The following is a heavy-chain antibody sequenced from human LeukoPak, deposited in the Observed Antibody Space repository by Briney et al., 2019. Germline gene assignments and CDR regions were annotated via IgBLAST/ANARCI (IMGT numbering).Heavy chain of an antibody. CDR1: GGSISSSSYY. CDR2: IYYSGST. D-gene: IGHD2-15*01. V-gene: IGHV4-39*01. J-gene: IGHJ3*02. Sequence: SETLSLTCTVSGGSISSSSYYWGWIRQPPGKGLEWIGSIYYSGSTYYNPSLKSRVTISVDTSKNQFSLKLSSVTAADTAVYYCARPWYCSSGSCCYAFDIWGQGTMVTVSS. CDR3: ARPWYCSSGSCCYAFDI.